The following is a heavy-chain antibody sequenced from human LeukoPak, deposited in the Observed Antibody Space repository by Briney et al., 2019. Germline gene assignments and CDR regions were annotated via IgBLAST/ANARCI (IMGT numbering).Heavy chain of an antibody. V-gene: IGHV1-2*02. D-gene: IGHD2-2*01. J-gene: IGHJ6*02. Sequence: GASVKVSCKASGYTFTGYYMHWVRQAPGQGLEWMGWINPNSGGTNYAQKFQGRVTMTRDTSISTAYMELSRLRSDDTAVYYCARVRYCSSTSCRYYYYGMDVWGQGTTVTVSS. CDR1: GYTFTGYY. CDR3: ARVRYCSSTSCRYYYYGMDV. CDR2: INPNSGGT.